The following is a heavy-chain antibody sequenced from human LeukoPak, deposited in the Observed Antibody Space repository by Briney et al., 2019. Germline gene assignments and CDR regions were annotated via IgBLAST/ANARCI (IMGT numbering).Heavy chain of an antibody. CDR1: GGSISSGDYY. CDR3: ARAVSGFSGGNWFDP. J-gene: IGHJ5*02. D-gene: IGHD1-26*01. V-gene: IGHV4-30-4*01. CDR2: IYYSGST. Sequence: SQTLSLTCTVSGGSISSGDYYWSWTRQPPGKGLEWIGYIYYSGSTYYNPSLKSRVTISVDTSKNQFSLKLSSVTAADTAVYYCARAVSGFSGGNWFDPWGQGTLVTVSS.